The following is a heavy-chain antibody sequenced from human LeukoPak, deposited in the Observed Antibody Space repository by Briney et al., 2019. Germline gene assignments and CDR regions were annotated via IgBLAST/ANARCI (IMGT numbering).Heavy chain of an antibody. CDR2: IYPGDSDT. D-gene: IGHD3-10*01. J-gene: IGHJ5*02. Sequence: GESLKISCKGSGYSFTSYWIGWVRQMPGKGLEWMGIIYPGDSDTRYSPSFQDQVAISADKSISTAYLQWSSLKASDTAMYYCARQRFTMRAYAGNWFDPWGQGTLVTVSS. CDR1: GYSFTSYW. V-gene: IGHV5-51*01. CDR3: ARQRFTMRAYAGNWFDP.